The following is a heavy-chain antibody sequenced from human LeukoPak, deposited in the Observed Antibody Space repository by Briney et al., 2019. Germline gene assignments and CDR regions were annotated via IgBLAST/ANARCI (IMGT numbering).Heavy chain of an antibody. CDR1: GFSFGSYA. CDR3: AKDPYCSGGDCRPIDY. D-gene: IGHD2-15*01. CDR2: ISGSGGTT. J-gene: IGHJ4*02. Sequence: PGGSLRLSCAASGFSFGSYAMSWVRQAPGKGLEWVSSISGSGGTTYYADSVKGRFTISRDNSKNTLYLQMNSLRAEDTAVYYCAKDPYCSGGDCRPIDYWGQGTLVTVSS. V-gene: IGHV3-23*01.